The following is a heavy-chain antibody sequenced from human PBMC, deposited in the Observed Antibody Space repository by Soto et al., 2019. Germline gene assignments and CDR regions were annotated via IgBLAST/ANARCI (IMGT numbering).Heavy chain of an antibody. D-gene: IGHD2-15*01. Sequence: EVQLLESGGGLVQPGGSLRLSCAASGFTFSSYAMSWVRQAPGKGLEWVSAISGSGGSTYYADSVKGRFTISRDNSKNTLYLQMNSLRAEDTVVYYCAKETRYCSGGSCQTGFDYWGQGPLVTVSS. CDR2: ISGSGGST. J-gene: IGHJ4*02. V-gene: IGHV3-23*01. CDR1: GFTFSSYA. CDR3: AKETRYCSGGSCQTGFDY.